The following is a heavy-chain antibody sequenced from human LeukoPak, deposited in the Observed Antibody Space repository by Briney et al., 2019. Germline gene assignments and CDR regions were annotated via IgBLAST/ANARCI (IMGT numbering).Heavy chain of an antibody. CDR2: IKQDGSEK. V-gene: IGHV3-7*03. CDR1: GFTFSSYW. CDR3: ARGGGLDV. J-gene: IGHJ6*02. Sequence: GGSLRLSCAASGFTFSSYWMSWVRQAPGKGLEWVANIKQDGSEKYYVDSVKGRFTISRDNAKNSLYLQMSNLRAEDTAVYFCARGGGLDVWSQGATVTVSS. D-gene: IGHD3-16*01.